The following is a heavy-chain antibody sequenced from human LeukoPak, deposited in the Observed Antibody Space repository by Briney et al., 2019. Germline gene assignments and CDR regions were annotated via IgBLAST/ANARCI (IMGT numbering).Heavy chain of an antibody. CDR1: GFTFSRYW. Sequence: GGSLRLSCVASGFTFSRYWMHWVRQAPGKGLVWVSRINSDGRSTNYADSVKGRFSISRDNAENTLYLQMNSPRVEDTAVYYCVRGADTGYSSDSWGQGTLVTVSS. J-gene: IGHJ4*02. V-gene: IGHV3-74*01. CDR2: INSDGRST. CDR3: VRGADTGYSSDS. D-gene: IGHD3-9*01.